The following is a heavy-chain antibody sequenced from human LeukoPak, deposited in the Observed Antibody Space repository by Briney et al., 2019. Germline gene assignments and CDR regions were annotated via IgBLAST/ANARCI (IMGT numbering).Heavy chain of an antibody. D-gene: IGHD3-10*01. J-gene: IGHJ4*02. Sequence: GGSLRLSCAASGFTLSSYEMNWVRQAPGKGLEWVSYISSSGSTIYYADSVKGRFTISRDNAKNSLYLQMNSLRAEDTAVYYCARDRQLRGYFDYWGQGTLVTVSS. CDR3: ARDRQLRGYFDY. CDR2: ISSSGSTI. CDR1: GFTLSSYE. V-gene: IGHV3-48*03.